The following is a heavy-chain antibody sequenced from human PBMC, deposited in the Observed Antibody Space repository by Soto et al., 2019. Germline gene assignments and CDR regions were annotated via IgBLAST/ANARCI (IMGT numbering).Heavy chain of an antibody. CDR1: GYTFTNND. J-gene: IGHJ5*02. CDR3: ARMESFGSLNWFDP. V-gene: IGHV1-8*02. CDR2: MNPGSGDT. Sequence: SVKVSCKASGYTFTNNDLSWVQQATGQGLEWMGWMNPGSGDTGYAQKFQGRVTMTRDISIATAYMELNSLTSEDTAIYYCARMESFGSLNWFDPWGQGTLVTVSS. D-gene: IGHD5-18*01.